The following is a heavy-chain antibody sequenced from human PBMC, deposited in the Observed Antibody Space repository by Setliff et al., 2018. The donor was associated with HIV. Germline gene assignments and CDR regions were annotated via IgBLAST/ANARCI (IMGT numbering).Heavy chain of an antibody. CDR3: ARDLPELTGRSFDP. V-gene: IGHV4-4*07. Sequence: ETLSLTCNVSGGSISGYLWTWIRQPAGKGLEWIGRIYTSGSTNYNPSLKSRLSMSIDTSKSHFSLRLTSVTAADTAVYYCARDLPELTGRSFDPWGQGIQVTVSS. CDR1: GGSISGYL. CDR2: IYTSGST. J-gene: IGHJ5*02. D-gene: IGHD7-27*01.